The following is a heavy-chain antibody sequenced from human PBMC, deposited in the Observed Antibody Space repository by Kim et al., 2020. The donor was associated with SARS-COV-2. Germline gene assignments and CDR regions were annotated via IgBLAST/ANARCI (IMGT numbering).Heavy chain of an antibody. J-gene: IGHJ4*02. CDR1: GFTFNTYG. Sequence: GGSLRLSCAASGFTFNTYGMHWVRQAPGKGLEWVAVISYDGSHKYYVDSVKGRFTISRDNPKNTLYLQMNSLRIEDTADYYCARSFSGSYFGYDYWGQGSLVTVSS. V-gene: IGHV3-30*03. CDR3: ARSFSGSYFGYDY. CDR2: ISYDGSHK. D-gene: IGHD1-26*01.